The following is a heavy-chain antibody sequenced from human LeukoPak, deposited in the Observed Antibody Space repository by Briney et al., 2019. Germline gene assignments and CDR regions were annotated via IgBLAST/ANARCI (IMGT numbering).Heavy chain of an antibody. CDR2: INHSGST. Sequence: SETLSLTCAVYGGSFSGYYWSWIRQPPGKGLEWIGEINHSGSTNYNPSLKSRVTISVDTSKNQFSLKLSSVTAADTAVYYCARGPMILIWYSSARDHWGQGTLVTVSS. CDR1: GGSFSGYY. CDR3: ARGPMILIWYSSARDH. V-gene: IGHV4-34*01. J-gene: IGHJ4*02. D-gene: IGHD6-19*01.